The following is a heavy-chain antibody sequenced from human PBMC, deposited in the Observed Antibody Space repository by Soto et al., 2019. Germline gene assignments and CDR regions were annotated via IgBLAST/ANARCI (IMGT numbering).Heavy chain of an antibody. CDR1: GYTFTNFY. CDR2: ITPYNGKT. V-gene: IGHV1-18*04. D-gene: IGHD2-2*01. J-gene: IGHJ4*02. CDR3: ARDTSHYFDH. Sequence: GASVKVSCKASGYTFTNFYVHWVRQAPGQGLEWMGWITPYNGKTHYAQKFQDRVTMTTDTAATTAYMELRSLTSDDSAMYFCARDTSHYFDHWGQGILVTVSS.